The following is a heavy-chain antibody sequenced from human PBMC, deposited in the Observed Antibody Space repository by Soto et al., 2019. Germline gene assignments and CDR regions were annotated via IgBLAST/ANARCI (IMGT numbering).Heavy chain of an antibody. CDR2: IYPGDSDT. Sequence: PGESLKISCDGSGYSFTIDCIGWVLQMPGKGLEWMGIIYPGDSDTRYSPSFQGQVTISADKSISTAYLQWSSLKASDTAMYYCALLDSGSYGGAFDIWGQGTMVTVSS. V-gene: IGHV5-51*01. D-gene: IGHD3-10*01. CDR3: ALLDSGSYGGAFDI. CDR1: GYSFTIDC. J-gene: IGHJ3*02.